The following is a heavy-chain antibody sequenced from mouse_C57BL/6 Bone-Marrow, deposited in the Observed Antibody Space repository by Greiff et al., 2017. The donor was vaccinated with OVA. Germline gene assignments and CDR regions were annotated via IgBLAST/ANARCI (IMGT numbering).Heavy chain of an antibody. D-gene: IGHD2-4*01. CDR2: IHPNSGST. Sequence: VQLQQSGAELVKPGASVKLSCKASGYTFTSYWMHWVKQRPGQGLEWIGMIHPNSGSTNYNEKFKSKATLTVDKSSSTAYMQLSSLTSEDSAVYYCARSYYDCAMDYWGQGTSVTVSS. J-gene: IGHJ4*01. CDR3: ARSYYDCAMDY. V-gene: IGHV1-64*01. CDR1: GYTFTSYW.